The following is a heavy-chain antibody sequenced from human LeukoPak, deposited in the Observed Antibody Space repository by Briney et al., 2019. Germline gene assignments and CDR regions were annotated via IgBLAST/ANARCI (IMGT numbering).Heavy chain of an antibody. CDR3: ARVGSGYYSVNYYYYYYMDV. CDR2: ISGSGTST. J-gene: IGHJ6*03. V-gene: IGHV3-23*01. CDR1: GFTFSSFG. Sequence: GGSLRLSCAASGFTFSSFGMSWVRQAPGKGLEWVSAISGSGTSTYYADSVKGRFTISRDNAKNSLYLQMNSLRAEDTAVYYCARVGSGYYSVNYYYYYYMDVWGKGTTVTISS. D-gene: IGHD3-22*01.